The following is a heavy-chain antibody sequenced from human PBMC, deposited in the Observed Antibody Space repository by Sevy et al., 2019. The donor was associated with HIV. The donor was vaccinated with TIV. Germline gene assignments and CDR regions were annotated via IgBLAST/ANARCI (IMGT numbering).Heavy chain of an antibody. CDR3: LKDFGGPTDY. V-gene: IGHV3-74*01. CDR1: GFSITSYW. J-gene: IGHJ4*02. CDR2: MNEDGSVT. Sequence: GGYLRLSCAGSGFSITSYWMHWVRQAPGKGLVWVSRMNEDGSVTNHADSVRGRFTISRDNAKNTLYLQMNSLRVEDTAVYYSLKDFGGPTDYWGQGTLVTVSS. D-gene: IGHD3-16*01.